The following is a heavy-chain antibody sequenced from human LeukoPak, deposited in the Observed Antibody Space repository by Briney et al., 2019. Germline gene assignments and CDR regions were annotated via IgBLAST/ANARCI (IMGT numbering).Heavy chain of an antibody. Sequence: SETLSLTCTVSGGSISTYYWSWIRQPPGKGLEWIGYVYYSGSTNYNPSLKSRVTISADTSKNQFSLRLSSVTAADTAVYYCARGEHSSSWNFDYWGQGTLVTVSS. CDR2: VYYSGST. D-gene: IGHD6-13*01. CDR3: ARGEHSSSWNFDY. CDR1: GGSISTYY. J-gene: IGHJ4*02. V-gene: IGHV4-59*01.